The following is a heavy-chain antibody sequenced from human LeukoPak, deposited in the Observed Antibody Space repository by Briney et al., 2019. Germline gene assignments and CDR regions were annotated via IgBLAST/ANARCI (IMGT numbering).Heavy chain of an antibody. CDR3: ARDPALSKWGPALHQEFDY. CDR1: GYTFTGYY. J-gene: IGHJ4*02. Sequence: EASVKVSCKASGYTFTGYYMHWVRQAPGQGLEWMGWINPNSGGTNYAQKFQGRVTMTRDTSISTAYMELSRLRSDDTAVYYCARDPALSKWGPALHQEFDYWGQGTLVTVSS. V-gene: IGHV1-2*02. D-gene: IGHD2-2*01. CDR2: INPNSGGT.